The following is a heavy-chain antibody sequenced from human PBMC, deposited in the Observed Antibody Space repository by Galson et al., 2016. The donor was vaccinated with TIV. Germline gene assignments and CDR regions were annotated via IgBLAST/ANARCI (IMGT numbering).Heavy chain of an antibody. Sequence: SVKVSCKASGGSFSTHTFNWVRQAPGQGLEWMGGIVPLFRTTNYAQKFQGRVTFTADESSSTAYMEVSRLTSDDTAVYYCAKARNTALDTYYYYYGMDIWGQGTTVTVSS. D-gene: IGHD5-18*01. J-gene: IGHJ6*02. CDR3: AKARNTALDTYYYYYGMDI. CDR2: IVPLFRTT. CDR1: GGSFSTHT. V-gene: IGHV1-69*13.